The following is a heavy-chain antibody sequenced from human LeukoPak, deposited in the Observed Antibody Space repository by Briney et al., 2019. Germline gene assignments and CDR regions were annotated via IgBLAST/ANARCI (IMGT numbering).Heavy chain of an antibody. Sequence: PGGSLRLSCVASGFTFGNYWMSWVRQAPGKGLEWVANIKQDGSEKYYVDSVKGRFTISRDNAKNSLYLQMNSLRADDTAVYYCARAIGSGTEDYWGQGSLVTVSS. V-gene: IGHV3-7*01. CDR3: ARAIGSGTEDY. J-gene: IGHJ4*02. CDR2: IKQDGSEK. D-gene: IGHD6-13*01. CDR1: GFTFGNYW.